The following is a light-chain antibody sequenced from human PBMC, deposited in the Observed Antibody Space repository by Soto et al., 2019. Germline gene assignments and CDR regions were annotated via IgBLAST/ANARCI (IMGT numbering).Light chain of an antibody. CDR3: QQYNNYPT. J-gene: IGKJ1*01. CDR1: QSISSW. Sequence: DIQMTQSPSTLSASVGDRVTITCRASQSISSWLAWYQQKPGKAPKLLIYKASSLESGVPSRFSGSGSGTDFTLTISSLQPDDFATYYCQQYNNYPTFGHGTKVEIK. V-gene: IGKV1-5*03. CDR2: KAS.